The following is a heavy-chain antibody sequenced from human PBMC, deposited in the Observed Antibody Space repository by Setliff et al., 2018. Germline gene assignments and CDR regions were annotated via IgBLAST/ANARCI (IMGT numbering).Heavy chain of an antibody. V-gene: IGHV4-59*05. Sequence: SETLSLTCTVSGGSIRNYYWSWIRQPPGKGLEWIGSIYYSGTTYYNPSVRSRVTISVDTSKNQFSLRLSSVTAADTAVYYCARLSHAYYYGSGSYFGFDPWGQGTLVTVSS. J-gene: IGHJ5*02. CDR2: IYYSGTT. D-gene: IGHD3-10*01. CDR3: ARLSHAYYYGSGSYFGFDP. CDR1: GGSIRNYY.